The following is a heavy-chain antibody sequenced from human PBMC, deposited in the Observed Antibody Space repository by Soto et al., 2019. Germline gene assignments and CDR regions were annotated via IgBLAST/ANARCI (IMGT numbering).Heavy chain of an antibody. D-gene: IGHD3-10*01. CDR2: INSGGSNI. Sequence: QVQLVESGGGLVKPGGSLRLSCTASGVTFTDHYMTWIRQAPGKGLEWVSYINSGGSNIYYADSVRGRFTISRDNAKNSVYLQMSSLIAEDTALYYCARDIRGANWGQGTLVIVSS. CDR1: GVTFTDHY. V-gene: IGHV3-11*01. J-gene: IGHJ4*02. CDR3: ARDIRGAN.